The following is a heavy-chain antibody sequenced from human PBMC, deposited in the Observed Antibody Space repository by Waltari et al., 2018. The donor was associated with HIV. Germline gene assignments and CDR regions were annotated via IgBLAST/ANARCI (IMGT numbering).Heavy chain of an antibody. Sequence: QVQLQQWGTGLLKPSGTLSLRCAIYGTSFSGYYWSWIRQSPALGLEWIGEVSHGGDTNYNPSFAGRVSISADISKNQLSLNLTSLTAADTGVYFCARGSQHHDHWGQGTPVTVSS. CDR2: VSHGGDT. J-gene: IGHJ5*02. CDR3: ARGSQHHDH. V-gene: IGHV4-34*01. CDR1: GTSFSGYY.